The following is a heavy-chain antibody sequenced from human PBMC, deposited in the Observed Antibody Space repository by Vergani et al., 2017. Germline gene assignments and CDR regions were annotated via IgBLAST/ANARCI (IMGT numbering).Heavy chain of an antibody. V-gene: IGHV3-66*01. CDR3: TRSECSGTTCYGHYFDV. Sequence: EVELLESGGGLAQPGGSLRVSCSASGFRFTTYYMSWVRQAPGKGLEWVSVIKSDGRTSYAESVRGSFTISRDTSRNAVYLQMNILRVEDTGVYYCTRSECSGTTCYGHYFDVWGHGILVTVSS. J-gene: IGHJ4*01. D-gene: IGHD2-15*01. CDR1: GFRFTTYY. CDR2: IKSDGRT.